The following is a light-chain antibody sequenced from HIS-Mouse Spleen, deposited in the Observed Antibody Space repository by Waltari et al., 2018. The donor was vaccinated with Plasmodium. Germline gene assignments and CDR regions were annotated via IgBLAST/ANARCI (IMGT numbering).Light chain of an antibody. CDR2: GAS. CDR1: QSVSSSY. CDR3: QQYGSSPPWT. J-gene: IGKJ1*01. Sequence: EIVLTQSPGTLSLSPGERATLSCRASQSVSSSYLAWYQQKPGQAPSLLIYGASSRATGIPDRFSGSWSGTTFSLTISRLEPDEFAVYYCQQYGSSPPWTFGQGTKVEIK. V-gene: IGKV3-20*01.